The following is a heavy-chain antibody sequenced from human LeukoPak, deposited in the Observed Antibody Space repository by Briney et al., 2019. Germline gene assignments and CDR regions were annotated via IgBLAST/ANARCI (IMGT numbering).Heavy chain of an antibody. CDR1: GFTFSSYA. V-gene: IGHV3-23*01. CDR2: ISGSGGST. CDR3: ASDSGSWYEPDY. J-gene: IGHJ4*02. D-gene: IGHD6-13*01. Sequence: GGSLRLSCAASGFTFSSYAMSWVRQAPGKGLEWVSAISGSGGSTYYADSVKGRFTISRDNSKNTLYLQMNSLRAEDTAVYYCASDSGSWYEPDYWGQGTLVTVSS.